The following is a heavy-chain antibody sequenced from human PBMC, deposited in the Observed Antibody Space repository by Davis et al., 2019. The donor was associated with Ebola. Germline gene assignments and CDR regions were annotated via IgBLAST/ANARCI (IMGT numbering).Heavy chain of an antibody. CDR2: ISSSSSYI. CDR1: GFTFSSYS. D-gene: IGHD3-16*02. Sequence: GGSLRLSCAASGFTFSSYSMNWVRQAPGKGLEWVSSISSSSSYIYYADSVKGRFTISRDNAKNSLYLQMNSLRAEDTAVYYCARASFQFFGGVIARDAFDIWGQGTMVTVSS. V-gene: IGHV3-21*04. J-gene: IGHJ3*02. CDR3: ARASFQFFGGVIARDAFDI.